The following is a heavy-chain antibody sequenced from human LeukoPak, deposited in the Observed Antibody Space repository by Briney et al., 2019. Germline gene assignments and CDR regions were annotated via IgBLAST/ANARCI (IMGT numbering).Heavy chain of an antibody. CDR1: GGSISSYY. V-gene: IGHV4-59*12. CDR2: IYYSGST. CDR3: AREIELQGFGESDY. Sequence: SEPLSLTCTVSGGSISSYYWSWLRQPPGKGLEWVGYIYYSGSTNYNPSLKSRLSLSVDTSKNQFSLKLSSVTAADTAVYYCAREIELQGFGESDYWSQGTQVTVSS. D-gene: IGHD3-10*01. J-gene: IGHJ4*02.